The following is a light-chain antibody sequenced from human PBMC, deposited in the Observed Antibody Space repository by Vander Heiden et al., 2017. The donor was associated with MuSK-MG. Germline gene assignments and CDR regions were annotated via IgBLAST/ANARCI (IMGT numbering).Light chain of an antibody. CDR3: QKYNSAPSFT. CDR1: QGISNY. V-gene: IGKV1-27*01. J-gene: IGKJ3*01. CDR2: AAS. Sequence: DIQMTQSPSSLSASVGDRVTITCRASQGISNYLAWYQQKPGKVPKLLIYAASTLQSGVPSRFSGSGSGTDFTLTISSLQPEDVATYYCQKYNSAPSFTVGPGTKVDIK.